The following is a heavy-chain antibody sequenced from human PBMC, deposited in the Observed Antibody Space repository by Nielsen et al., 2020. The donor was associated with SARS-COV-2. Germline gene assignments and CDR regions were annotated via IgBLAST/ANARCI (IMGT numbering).Heavy chain of an antibody. Sequence: GGSLRLSCAASGFTFNIYAMAWVRRAPGRGLEWVSGTSASGASTYYADSVKGRFSISRDNSKNTLYLQMNSLRAEDTAVYYCARDRVKGDTAPWYYYYGMDVWGQGTTVTVSS. V-gene: IGHV3-23*01. CDR2: TSASGAST. D-gene: IGHD5-18*01. CDR3: ARDRVKGDTAPWYYYYGMDV. J-gene: IGHJ6*02. CDR1: GFTFNIYA.